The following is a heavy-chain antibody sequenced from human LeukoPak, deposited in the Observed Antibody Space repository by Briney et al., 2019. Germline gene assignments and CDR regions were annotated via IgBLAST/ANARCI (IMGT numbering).Heavy chain of an antibody. CDR2: ISYDGSNK. CDR3: ARDPSGYDPSYFDY. CDR1: GFTFSSYA. V-gene: IGHV3-30-3*01. Sequence: GRSLRLYCAASGFTFSSYAMDWVRHAPCKGLEGVAVISYDGSNKYYADSVKGRFTISRDNSKNTLYLQMNSMRAEDTAVYYCARDPSGYDPSYFDYWGQGTLVTVSS. D-gene: IGHD5-12*01. J-gene: IGHJ4*02.